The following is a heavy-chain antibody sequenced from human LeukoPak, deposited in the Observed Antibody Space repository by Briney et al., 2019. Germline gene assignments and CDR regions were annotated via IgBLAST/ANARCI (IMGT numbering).Heavy chain of an antibody. J-gene: IGHJ4*02. Sequence: SETLPLTCIVSGGSISSGDYYWSWIRQPPGKGLEWIGEINHSGSTNYNPPLKSRVTISVDTSKNQFSLKLSSVTAADTAVYYCARSRYTAHDYWGQGTLVTVSS. CDR2: INHSGST. D-gene: IGHD3-16*02. CDR1: GGSISSGDYY. CDR3: ARSRYTAHDY. V-gene: IGHV4-39*07.